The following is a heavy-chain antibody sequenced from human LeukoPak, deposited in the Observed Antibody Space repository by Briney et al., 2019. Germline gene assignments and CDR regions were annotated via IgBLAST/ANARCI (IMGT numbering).Heavy chain of an antibody. J-gene: IGHJ4*02. CDR2: IYPGDSDT. Sequence: GGSQRLSCKGSGYSFTSYWIGWVRQMPGKGQEWMGIIYPGDSDTRYSPSFQGQVTISADKSISTAYPQWSSLKASDTAMYYCARLIDGYNLYYWGQGTLVTVSS. V-gene: IGHV5-51*01. CDR1: GYSFTSYW. CDR3: ARLIDGYNLYY. D-gene: IGHD5-24*01.